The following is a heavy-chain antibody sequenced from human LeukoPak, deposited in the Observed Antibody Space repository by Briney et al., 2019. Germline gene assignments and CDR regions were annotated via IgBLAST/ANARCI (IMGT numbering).Heavy chain of an antibody. Sequence: GGSLRLSCAASGFSFSSSWMSWVRQAPGKGLEWVSAISGSGGSTYYADSVKGRFTISRDNSKNTLYLQMNSLRAEDTAVYYCAKEGSLGCSGGSCDGYWGQGTLVTVSS. CDR2: ISGSGGST. CDR3: AKEGSLGCSGGSCDGY. V-gene: IGHV3-23*01. J-gene: IGHJ4*02. CDR1: GFSFSSSW. D-gene: IGHD2-15*01.